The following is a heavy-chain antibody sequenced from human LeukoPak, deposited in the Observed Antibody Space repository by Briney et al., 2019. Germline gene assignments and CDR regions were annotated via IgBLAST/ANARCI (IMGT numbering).Heavy chain of an antibody. D-gene: IGHD5-18*01. CDR2: ISRGGSTI. J-gene: IGHJ4*02. CDR3: ASNTGYSYGYFDY. CDR1: GLTFSSYE. V-gene: IGHV3-48*03. Sequence: PGGPLRLSCAASGLTFSSYEMNWVRQAPGKGLEWVSYISRGGSTIYFADSVKGRFTISRDNAKSSLYLQMNSLRAEDTAVYFCASNTGYSYGYFDYWGQGALVTVSS.